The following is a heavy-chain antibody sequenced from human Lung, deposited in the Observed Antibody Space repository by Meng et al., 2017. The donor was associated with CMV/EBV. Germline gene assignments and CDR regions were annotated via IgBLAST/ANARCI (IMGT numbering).Heavy chain of an antibody. CDR2: IYYSGST. CDR3: ARASYYDFWSGPGNWFDP. CDR1: GGSISSYY. J-gene: IGHJ5*02. D-gene: IGHD3-3*01. Sequence: GSLRLXXTVSGGSISSYYWSWIRQPPGKGLEWIGYIYYSGSTNYNPSLKSRVTISVDTSKNQFSLKLSSVTAADTAVYYCARASYYDFWSGPGNWFDPWGQGXLVTVSS. V-gene: IGHV4-59*01.